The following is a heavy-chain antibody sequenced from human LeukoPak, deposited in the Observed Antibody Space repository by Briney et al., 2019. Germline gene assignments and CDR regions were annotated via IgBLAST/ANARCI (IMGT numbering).Heavy chain of an antibody. D-gene: IGHD3-10*01. Sequence: ASVRVSCTASGYTFTGYYMHRVRQAPGPGLEWMGWINPNSGGTNCAQKFQGRVTMTRDTSISTAYMERSRLRSDDTAVYYCASQGMVRGVTMDYWGQGTLVTVSS. CDR2: INPNSGGT. CDR3: ASQGMVRGVTMDY. J-gene: IGHJ4*02. CDR1: GYTFTGYY. V-gene: IGHV1-2*02.